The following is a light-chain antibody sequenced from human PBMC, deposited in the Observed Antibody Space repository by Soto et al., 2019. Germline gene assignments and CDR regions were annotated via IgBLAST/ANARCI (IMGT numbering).Light chain of an antibody. J-gene: IGLJ2*01. CDR3: ATWDDSVNVV. CDR2: SDN. V-gene: IGLV1-44*01. Sequence: QSVLTQSPSASGTPGQRVSISCSGSTSNIGTHTVNWYQHLPGTAPKLLIYSDNQRPSAVPGRFSGSKSGTSASLAISGLLSEDEADYYCATWDDSVNVVFGGGTQLA. CDR1: TSNIGTHT.